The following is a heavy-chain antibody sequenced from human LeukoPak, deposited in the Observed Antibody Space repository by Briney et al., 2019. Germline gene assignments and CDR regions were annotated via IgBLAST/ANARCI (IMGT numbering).Heavy chain of an antibody. Sequence: GGSLRLSCAASGFTFSSYAMSWVRQAPGKGLEWVSAISGSGGSTYYADSVKGRFTISRDNWKNSLHLQMNSLRVEDTAVYYCAKGPPVPAARSLPPYYMDVWGKGTTVTISS. CDR1: GFTFSSYA. CDR3: AKGPPVPAARSLPPYYMDV. V-gene: IGHV3-23*01. D-gene: IGHD2-2*01. J-gene: IGHJ6*03. CDR2: ISGSGGST.